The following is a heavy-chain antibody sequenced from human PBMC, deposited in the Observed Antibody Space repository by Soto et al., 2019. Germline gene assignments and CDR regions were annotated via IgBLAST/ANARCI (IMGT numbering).Heavy chain of an antibody. CDR3: AKGGWELFWYYYGMDV. Sequence: GGSLRLSCAASGFTFSSYAMSWVRQAPGKGLEWVSAISGSGGSTYCADSVKGRFTISRDNSKNTLYLQMNSLRAEDKAVYYCAKGGWELFWYYYGMDVWGQGTTVTVSS. D-gene: IGHD1-26*01. CDR2: ISGSGGST. V-gene: IGHV3-23*01. J-gene: IGHJ6*02. CDR1: GFTFSSYA.